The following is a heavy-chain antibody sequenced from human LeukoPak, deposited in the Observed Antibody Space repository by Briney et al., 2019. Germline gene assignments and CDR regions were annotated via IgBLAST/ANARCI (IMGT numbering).Heavy chain of an antibody. CDR1: GFTFSNYW. J-gene: IGHJ4*02. V-gene: IGHV3-7*01. CDR2: IKQDGSEK. D-gene: IGHD5-24*01. CDR3: ARTIEMATISYFDY. Sequence: GGSLRLSCAGSGFTFSNYWMSWVRQAPGKGLEWAASIKQDGSEKYYVDSVKGRFTISRDNAKNSLYLQMNSLRAGDTAVYYCARTIEMATISYFDYWGQGTLVTVSS.